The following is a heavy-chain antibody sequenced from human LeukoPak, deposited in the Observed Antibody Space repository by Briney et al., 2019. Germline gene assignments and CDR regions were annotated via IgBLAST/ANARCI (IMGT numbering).Heavy chain of an antibody. CDR3: ARDLSATVVTLSYLDY. J-gene: IGHJ4*02. Sequence: PGRSLRLSCAASGFTFSSYAMHWVHQAPGKGLEWVAVISYDGSDKYYADSVKGRFTISRDNSKNTLYLQMNSLRAEDTAVYYCARDLSATVVTLSYLDYWGQGTLVTVSS. CDR2: ISYDGSDK. V-gene: IGHV3-30*04. D-gene: IGHD4-23*01. CDR1: GFTFSSYA.